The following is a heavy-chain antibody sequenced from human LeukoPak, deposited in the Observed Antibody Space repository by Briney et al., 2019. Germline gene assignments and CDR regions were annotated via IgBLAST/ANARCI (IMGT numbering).Heavy chain of an antibody. CDR1: GYTFTSYG. J-gene: IGHJ4*02. CDR3: ARGGGYISSFDY. D-gene: IGHD6-13*01. CDR2: INPSGGST. V-gene: IGHV1-46*01. Sequence: ASVKVSCKASGYTFTSYGISWVRPAPGQGLEWMGVINPSGGSTSYAQKFQGRVTMTRDTSTSTVYMELSSLRSEDTAVYYCARGGGYISSFDYWGQGTLVIVSS.